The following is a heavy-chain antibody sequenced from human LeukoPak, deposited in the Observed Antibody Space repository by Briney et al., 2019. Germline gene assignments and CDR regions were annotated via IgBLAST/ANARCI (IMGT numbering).Heavy chain of an antibody. CDR1: GFTFSSYG. J-gene: IGHJ5*02. D-gene: IGHD1-7*01. CDR2: IRYDGSNK. V-gene: IGHV3-30*02. CDR3: AKQGGWNYDDWFDP. Sequence: GGSLRLSCAASGFTFSSYGVHWVRQAPGKGLEWVAFIRYDGSNKYYADSVKGRFTISRDNSKNTLYLQMNSLRAEDTAVYYCAKQGGWNYDDWFDPWGQGTLVTVSS.